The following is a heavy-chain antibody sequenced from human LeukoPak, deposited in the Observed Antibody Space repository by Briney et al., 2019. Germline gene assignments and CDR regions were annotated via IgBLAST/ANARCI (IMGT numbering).Heavy chain of an antibody. V-gene: IGHV1-18*01. CDR1: GYTFTSYD. Sequence: GASVKVSCKASGYTFTSYDISWVRQAPGQGLEWMGWISAYNGNTNYAQKLQGRVTMTTDTSTSTAYMELRSLRSDDTAVYYCARVPPLFGVVTPAFDYWGQGTLVTVSS. D-gene: IGHD3-3*01. CDR2: ISAYNGNT. J-gene: IGHJ4*02. CDR3: ARVPPLFGVVTPAFDY.